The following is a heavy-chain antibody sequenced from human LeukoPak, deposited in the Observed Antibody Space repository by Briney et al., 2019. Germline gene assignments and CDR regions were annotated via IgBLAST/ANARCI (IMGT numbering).Heavy chain of an antibody. D-gene: IGHD3-9*01. CDR3: GLGYYDILTGYSYYFDY. J-gene: IGHJ4*02. CDR1: GLTVSSNY. CDR2: IYSGGST. Sequence: GGSLRLSCAASGLTVSSNYMSWVSQAPGKGLEWGSVIYSGGSTYYADSVKGRFTISRDNSKNTLYLQMNSLRAEDTAVYYCGLGYYDILTGYSYYFDYWGQATLVTVSS. V-gene: IGHV3-53*01.